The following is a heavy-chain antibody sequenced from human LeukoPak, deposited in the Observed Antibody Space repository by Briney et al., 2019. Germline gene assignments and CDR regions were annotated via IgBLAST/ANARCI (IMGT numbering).Heavy chain of an antibody. Sequence: GESLKISCKGSGYSFTTYWIAWVRQLPGRGLEWMGIISPDDSDIRYSPSFQGHVTISADKSISTAYLQWSSLQASDTAMYYCARHEGSGSYYSYWGQGTLVTVSS. J-gene: IGHJ4*02. CDR2: ISPDDSDI. V-gene: IGHV5-51*01. CDR3: ARHEGSGSYYSY. D-gene: IGHD1-26*01. CDR1: GYSFTTYW.